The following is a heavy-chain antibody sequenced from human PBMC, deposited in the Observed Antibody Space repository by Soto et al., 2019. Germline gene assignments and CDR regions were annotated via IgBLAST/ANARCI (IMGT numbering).Heavy chain of an antibody. CDR3: TRDPHATPRGEY. CDR2: AYSDGRT. D-gene: IGHD2-15*01. CDR1: GITVGNSY. Sequence: PGGSLRLSCAASGITVGNSYLSWVRQAPGKGLEWVSVAYSDGRTFYADSVRGRFTISRDNSKNTLFLQMDSLRADDTAVYYCTRDPHATPRGEYWGQGTLLTVSS. J-gene: IGHJ4*02. V-gene: IGHV3-53*01.